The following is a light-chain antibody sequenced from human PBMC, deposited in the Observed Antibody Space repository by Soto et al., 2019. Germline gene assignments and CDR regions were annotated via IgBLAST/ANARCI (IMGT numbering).Light chain of an antibody. V-gene: IGKV3-11*01. Sequence: EIVLTHSQATLSLSPGERATLSCRASQSVSSYLAWYQQKPGQAPRLLIYDASNRATGIPARFSGSGSGTDFTLTISSLEPEDFAVYYCQQRSNWPWTFGQGTKVDIK. CDR1: QSVSSY. CDR2: DAS. CDR3: QQRSNWPWT. J-gene: IGKJ1*01.